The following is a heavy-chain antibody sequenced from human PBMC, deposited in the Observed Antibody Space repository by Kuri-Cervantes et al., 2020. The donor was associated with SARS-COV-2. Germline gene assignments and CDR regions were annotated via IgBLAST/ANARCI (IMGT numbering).Heavy chain of an antibody. CDR2: ISSNGGGT. CDR3: VKVSRGSPEYY. J-gene: IGHJ4*02. V-gene: IGHV3-64D*08. D-gene: IGHD1-26*01. CDR1: GSTFSNYS. Sequence: GESLKISCSTSGSTFSNYSMHWVREAPGGGLEYVSAISSNGGGTYYADSVKGRFTISRDNSKNTLFLQMSSLRTEDTSSYYCVKVSRGSPEYYWGQGILVTVSS.